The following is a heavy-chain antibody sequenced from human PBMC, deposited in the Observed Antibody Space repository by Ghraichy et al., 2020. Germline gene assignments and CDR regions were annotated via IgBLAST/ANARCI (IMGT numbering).Heavy chain of an antibody. J-gene: IGHJ3*02. D-gene: IGHD6-13*01. V-gene: IGHV4-31*02. CDR1: GGSISSGGYY. CDR3: AREYRLPRVYSSWQDAFDI. Sequence: TLSLPCTVSGGSISSGGYYWSWIRQHPGKGLEWIGYIYYSGSTYYNPSLKSRVTISVDTSKNQFSLKLSSVTAADTAVYYCAREYRLPRVYSSWQDAFDIWGQGTMVTVSS. CDR2: IYYSGST.